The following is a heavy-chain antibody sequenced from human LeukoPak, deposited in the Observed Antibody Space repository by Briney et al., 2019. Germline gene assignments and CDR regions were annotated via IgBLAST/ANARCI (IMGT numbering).Heavy chain of an antibody. CDR2: IANDGSNK. D-gene: IGHD2-2*02. J-gene: IGHJ3*01. V-gene: IGHV3-30*02. Sequence: GGSLRLSCAASAFTFSSYGMHWVRQAPGKGLEWVAYIANDGSNKYYADSVKGRFTISRDNSKNTLYLQINSLRAEGTAVYYCAKCAPSSSSCYMWFFDFWGQGTMVTVSA. CDR3: AKCAPSSSSCYMWFFDF. CDR1: AFTFSSYG.